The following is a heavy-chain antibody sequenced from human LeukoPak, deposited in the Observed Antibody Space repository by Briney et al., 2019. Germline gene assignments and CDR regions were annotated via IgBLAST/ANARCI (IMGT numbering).Heavy chain of an antibody. D-gene: IGHD3-10*01. J-gene: IGHJ4*02. CDR2: MNPNSGNT. Sequence: ASAKVSCKASGYTFTSYDINWVRQATGQGLEWMGWMNPNSGNTNYAQKLQGRVTMTTDTSTSTAYMELRSLRSDDTAVYYCARGGIRGVIITWGQGTLVTVSS. CDR1: GYTFTSYD. CDR3: ARGGIRGVIIT. V-gene: IGHV1-18*01.